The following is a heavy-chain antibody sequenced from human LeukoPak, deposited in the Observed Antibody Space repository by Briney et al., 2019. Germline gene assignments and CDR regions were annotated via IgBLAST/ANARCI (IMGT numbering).Heavy chain of an antibody. Sequence: GGSLGLSCAASGFTFSSYWMSWVRQAPGKGLEWVANIKQDGSEKYYVDSVKGRFTISRDNAKNSLYLQMNSLRAEDTAVYYCARGTASSSGWYHDYYYYMDVWGKGTTVTISS. J-gene: IGHJ6*03. CDR3: ARGTASSSGWYHDYYYYMDV. D-gene: IGHD6-19*01. CDR2: IKQDGSEK. CDR1: GFTFSSYW. V-gene: IGHV3-7*01.